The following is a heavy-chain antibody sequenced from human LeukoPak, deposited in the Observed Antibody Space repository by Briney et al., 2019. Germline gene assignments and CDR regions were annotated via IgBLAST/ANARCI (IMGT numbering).Heavy chain of an antibody. D-gene: IGHD4/OR15-4a*01. CDR1: GYTFTSYY. CDR2: INPNSGGT. Sequence: ASVKVSCKASGYTFTSYYMHWVRQAPGQGLEWMGWINPNSGGTKYAQKFQGRVTMTRDTSISTAYMELSRLRSDDTAVYYCARPLLWWPQVGYFDYWGQGTLVTVSS. J-gene: IGHJ4*02. CDR3: ARPLLWWPQVGYFDY. V-gene: IGHV1-2*02.